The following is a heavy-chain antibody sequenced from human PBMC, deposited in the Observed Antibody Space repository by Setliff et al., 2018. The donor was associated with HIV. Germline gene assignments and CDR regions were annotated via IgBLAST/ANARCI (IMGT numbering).Heavy chain of an antibody. CDR2: IYPSYSTV. V-gene: IGHV3-11*01. CDR3: ARGYPSHSQAYYYMDV. D-gene: IGHD6-13*01. J-gene: IGHJ6*03. Sequence: LSLTCTVSGGSISSYYWSWIRQPPGKGLEWIAYIYPSYSTVHYGDSVKGRFTISTDNAKNSLYLQMNSLRVEDTALYYCARGYPSHSQAYYYMDVWGKGTTVTVSS. CDR1: GGSISSYY.